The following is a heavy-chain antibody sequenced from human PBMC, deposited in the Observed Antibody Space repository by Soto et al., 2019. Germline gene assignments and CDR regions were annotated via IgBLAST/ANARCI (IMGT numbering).Heavy chain of an antibody. CDR3: ARERGCSGGSCYFFDC. J-gene: IGHJ4*02. V-gene: IGHV1-8*01. CDR2: MNPNSGNT. CDR1: GYTFTSYD. D-gene: IGHD2-15*01. Sequence: QVQLVQSGAEVKKPGASVKVSCKASGYTFTSYDINWVRQATGEGLEWMGWMNPNSGNTAYAQKYQGRVTMTRTTSISTAYMELSSLRSEDTAVYYCARERGCSGGSCYFFDCWGQGTQVTVSS.